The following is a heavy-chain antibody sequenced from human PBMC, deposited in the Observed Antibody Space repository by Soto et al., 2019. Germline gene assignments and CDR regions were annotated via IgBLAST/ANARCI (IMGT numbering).Heavy chain of an antibody. CDR2: ISGSGHAT. Sequence: EVRLLESGGGSVPPGASARLSCLTSGFMFDNYAMSWVRQSPARGLEWVAAISGSGHATYYTQSVRGRFTISRDKSKKTVFLQMNNLRTADTAIYYCAKGRYFDSSGGCANYWGLGTLVTVSS. J-gene: IGHJ4*02. V-gene: IGHV3-23*01. CDR3: AKGRYFDSSGGCANY. D-gene: IGHD3-22*01. CDR1: GFMFDNYA.